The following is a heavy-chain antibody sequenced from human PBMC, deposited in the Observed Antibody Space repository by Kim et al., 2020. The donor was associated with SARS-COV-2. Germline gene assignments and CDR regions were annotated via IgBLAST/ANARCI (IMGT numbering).Heavy chain of an antibody. Sequence: SETLSLTCTVSGGSISSSSYYWGWIRQPPGKGLEWIGSIYYSGSTYYNPSLKSRVTISVDTSKNQFSLKLSSVTAADTAVYYCARFPFLHVDTGMASEGFDYWGQGTLVTVSS. CDR2: IYYSGST. D-gene: IGHD5-18*01. J-gene: IGHJ4*02. CDR3: ARFPFLHVDTGMASEGFDY. CDR1: GGSISSSSYY. V-gene: IGHV4-39*01.